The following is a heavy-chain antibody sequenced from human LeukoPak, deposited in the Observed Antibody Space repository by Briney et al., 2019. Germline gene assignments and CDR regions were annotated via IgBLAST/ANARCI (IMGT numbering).Heavy chain of an antibody. V-gene: IGHV1-18*04. CDR3: ARDWGLGYYDSSGSLYNWFDP. CDR1: GYTFTSYY. CDR2: ISAYNGNT. J-gene: IGHJ5*02. D-gene: IGHD3-22*01. Sequence: ASVKVSCKASGYTFTSYYMYWVRQAPGQGLEWMGWISAYNGNTNYAQKLQGRVTMTTDTSTSTAYMELRSLRSDDTAVYYCARDWGLGYYDSSGSLYNWFDPWGQGTLVTVSS.